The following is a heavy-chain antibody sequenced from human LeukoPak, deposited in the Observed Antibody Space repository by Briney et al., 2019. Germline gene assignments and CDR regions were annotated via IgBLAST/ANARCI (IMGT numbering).Heavy chain of an antibody. D-gene: IGHD5-12*01. CDR3: ARWLRRPIDC. CDR2: ISGSGDST. Sequence: GGSLILSCAASGFTFSTYAMTWVRQAPGKGLEWVSSISGSGDSTYYADSVKGRFTISRDNSRRALYLQMNNLRAEDTAVYYRARWLRRPIDCWGQGTLVTVSS. CDR1: GFTFSTYA. J-gene: IGHJ4*02. V-gene: IGHV3-23*01.